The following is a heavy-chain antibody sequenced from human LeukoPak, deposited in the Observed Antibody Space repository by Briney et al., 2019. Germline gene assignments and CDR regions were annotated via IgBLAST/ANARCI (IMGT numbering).Heavy chain of an antibody. CDR1: GYSISSYY. Sequence: PSETLSLTCTVPGYSISSYYWNWIRQPPGKGLEWVGYIHYTRVRNYKPSLKSRVTISIDPSKSRFSLKLNSVTAADTAVYYCARETTSLYGSGRENPFDYWGQGTLVTVSS. J-gene: IGHJ4*02. V-gene: IGHV4-59*01. CDR2: IHYTRVR. CDR3: ARETTSLYGSGRENPFDY. D-gene: IGHD3-10*01.